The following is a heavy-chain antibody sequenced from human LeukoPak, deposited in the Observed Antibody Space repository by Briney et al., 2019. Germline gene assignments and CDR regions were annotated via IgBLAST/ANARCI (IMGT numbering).Heavy chain of an antibody. CDR2: INHSGST. CDR3: ARVLPRSSGWYGDYYYYMDV. J-gene: IGHJ6*03. D-gene: IGHD6-13*01. Sequence: PSETLSLTCAVYGGSFSGYYWSWIRQPPGKGLEWIGEINHSGSTNYNPSLKSRVTISVDTSKNQFSLKLSSVTAADTAVYYCARVLPRSSGWYGDYYYYMDVWGKGTTDTVSS. V-gene: IGHV4-34*01. CDR1: GGSFSGYY.